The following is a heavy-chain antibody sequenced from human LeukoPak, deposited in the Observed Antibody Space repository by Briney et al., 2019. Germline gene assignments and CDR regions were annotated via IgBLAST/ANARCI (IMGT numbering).Heavy chain of an antibody. Sequence: GGSLRLSCAASGFTSSDHYMDWVRQAPGKGLEWVAVISDDGSNKYYADSVKGRFTISRDNSKNTLYLKMNSLRAEDTAVYYCARSAYYYDSRGYHNYYHYGMDVWGQGTTVTVSS. CDR1: GFTSSDHY. CDR2: ISDDGSNK. CDR3: ARSAYYYDSRGYHNYYHYGMDV. J-gene: IGHJ6*02. D-gene: IGHD3-22*01. V-gene: IGHV3-30*03.